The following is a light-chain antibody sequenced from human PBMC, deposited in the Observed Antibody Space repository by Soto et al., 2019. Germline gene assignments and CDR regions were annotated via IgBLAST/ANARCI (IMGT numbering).Light chain of an antibody. J-gene: IGKJ4*01. CDR3: QQYNNWPPLT. V-gene: IGKV3-15*01. Sequence: EIMMTQSPATLSVSPGERATLSCRASQSVSSNLAWYQQKPGQAPRLLIYGASTRATGIPARFSGSGSGTEFNLTFSSLQSEDFAVYYCQQYNNWPPLTFGGGTKVEIK. CDR1: QSVSSN. CDR2: GAS.